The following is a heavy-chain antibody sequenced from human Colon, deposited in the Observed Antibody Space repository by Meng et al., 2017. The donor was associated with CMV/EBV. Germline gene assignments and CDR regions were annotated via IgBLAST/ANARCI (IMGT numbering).Heavy chain of an antibody. CDR3: ARASYCSSTTCYPDAFDV. CDR1: GGSFSGTDYY. CDR2: INRSGNT. D-gene: IGHD2-2*01. J-gene: IGHJ3*01. V-gene: IGHV4-34*01. Sequence: SETLSLTCALYGGSFSGTDYYWSWMRQRPGRGLEWIGEINRSGNTHYSPSLETPVTISADTSKNQFSLKLTSVTAADTALYFCARASYCSSTTCYPDAFDVWGEGTMVTVSS.